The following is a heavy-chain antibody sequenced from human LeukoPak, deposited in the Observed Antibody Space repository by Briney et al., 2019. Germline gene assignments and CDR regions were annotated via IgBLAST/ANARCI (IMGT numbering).Heavy chain of an antibody. CDR2: IYYSGST. D-gene: IGHD7-27*01. CDR3: ARGNWGHDAFDI. J-gene: IGHJ3*02. Sequence: PSENLSLTCTVSGGSISNYYWSWIRQPPGKGLEWIGYIYYSGSTNYNPSLKSRVTISVDTSKNQFSLKLSSVTAADTAVYYCARGNWGHDAFDIWGQGTMVTVSS. V-gene: IGHV4-59*12. CDR1: GGSISNYY.